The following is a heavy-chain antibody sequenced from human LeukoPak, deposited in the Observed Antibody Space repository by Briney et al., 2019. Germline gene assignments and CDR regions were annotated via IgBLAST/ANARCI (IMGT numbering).Heavy chain of an antibody. CDR2: IYYSGST. Sequence: PSETLSLTCTVSGGSISSSSYYWGWIRQPPGKGLEWIGSIYYSGSTYYNPSLKSRVTISVDTSKNQFSLKLSSVTAADTAVYYCARLDVQRLVHDWGQGTLVTVSS. CDR1: GGSISSSSYY. J-gene: IGHJ4*02. CDR3: ARLDVQRLVHD. D-gene: IGHD6-13*01. V-gene: IGHV4-39*01.